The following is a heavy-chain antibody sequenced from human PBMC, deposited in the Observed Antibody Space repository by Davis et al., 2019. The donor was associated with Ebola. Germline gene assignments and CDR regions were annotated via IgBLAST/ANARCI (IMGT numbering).Heavy chain of an antibody. Sequence: GESLKISCAASGFSFSSTWMHWVRQAPGKGLEWVSSISSSSSYIYYADSVKGRFTISRDNAKNSLYLQMNSLRAEDTAVYYCARDEIAVAGPLWYYYGMDVWGQGTTVTVSS. V-gene: IGHV3-21*01. CDR3: ARDEIAVAGPLWYYYGMDV. CDR2: ISSSSSYI. D-gene: IGHD6-19*01. CDR1: GFSFSSTW. J-gene: IGHJ6*02.